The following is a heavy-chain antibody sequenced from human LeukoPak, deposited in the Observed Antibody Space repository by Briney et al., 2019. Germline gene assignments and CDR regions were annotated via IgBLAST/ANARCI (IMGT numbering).Heavy chain of an antibody. CDR2: ISVYNGNT. J-gene: IGHJ5*02. CDR1: GYTSTSYG. CDR3: VREGSNTAHYDWFDP. Sequence: ASVKVSCKASGYTSTSYGMNWVRQAPGQGLEWMGWISVYNGNTKYAQKFQGRVTMTTDTSTNTAYMELGSLRSDDTAVYYCVREGSNTAHYDWFDPWGQGTQVTVSS. D-gene: IGHD5-18*01. V-gene: IGHV1-18*01.